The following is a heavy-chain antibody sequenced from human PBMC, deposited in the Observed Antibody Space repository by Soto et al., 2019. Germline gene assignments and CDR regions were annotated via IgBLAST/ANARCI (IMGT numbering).Heavy chain of an antibody. J-gene: IGHJ4*02. V-gene: IGHV4-61*01. Sequence: TLSLTCRVSGGSVRSGSYYWTWIRQPPGKGLEWIGYIYQSGTTNYNASLKSRVTISIDTSKNQFFLKLNSVTAADTAVYYCARDSSGRHDYWGQGTLVTVSS. CDR3: ARDSSGRHDY. D-gene: IGHD3-22*01. CDR2: IYQSGTT. CDR1: GGSVRSGSYY.